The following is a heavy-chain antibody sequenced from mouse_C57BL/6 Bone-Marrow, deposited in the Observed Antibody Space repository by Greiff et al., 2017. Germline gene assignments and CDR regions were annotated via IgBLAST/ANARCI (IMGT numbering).Heavy chain of an antibody. V-gene: IGHV5-6*01. CDR1: GFTFSSYG. Sequence: EVMLVESGGDLVKPGGSLKLSCAASGFTFSSYGVSWVRQTPDKRLEWVATISSGGSYTYYPDSVKGRFTISRDNAKNTLYLQMSSLKSEDTAMYYCARRGLGAWFAYWGQGTLVTVSA. D-gene: IGHD3-3*01. CDR3: ARRGLGAWFAY. CDR2: ISSGGSYT. J-gene: IGHJ3*01.